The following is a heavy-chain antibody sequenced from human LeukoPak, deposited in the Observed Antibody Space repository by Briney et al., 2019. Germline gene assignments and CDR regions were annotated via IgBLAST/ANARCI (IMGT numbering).Heavy chain of an antibody. V-gene: IGHV1-69*05. CDR3: ASQRGPVIYSGSPGAFDI. CDR2: IISIFGTA. D-gene: IGHD1-26*01. J-gene: IGHJ3*02. Sequence: GASVKVSCKASGGTFSSYAISWVRQAPGQGLEWMGGIISIFGTANYAQKFQGRVTITTDESTSTAYMELSSLRSEDTAVYYCASQRGPVIYSGSPGAFDIWGQGTMVTVSS. CDR1: GGTFSSYA.